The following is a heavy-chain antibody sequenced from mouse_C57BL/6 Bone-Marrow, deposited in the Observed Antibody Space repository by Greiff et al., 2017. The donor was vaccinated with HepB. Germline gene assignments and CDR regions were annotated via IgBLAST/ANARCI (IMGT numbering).Heavy chain of an antibody. Sequence: QVQLQQPGAELVMPGASVKLSCKASGYTFTSYWMHWVKQRPGQGLEWIGEIDPSDSYTNYNQKFKGKSTLTVDKSSSTAYMQLSSLTSEDSAVYYCARASFHYYGSSYLYYFYYWGQGTTLTVSS. CDR2: IDPSDSYT. V-gene: IGHV1-69*01. CDR3: ARASFHYYGSSYLYYFYY. CDR1: GYTFTSYW. D-gene: IGHD1-1*01. J-gene: IGHJ2*01.